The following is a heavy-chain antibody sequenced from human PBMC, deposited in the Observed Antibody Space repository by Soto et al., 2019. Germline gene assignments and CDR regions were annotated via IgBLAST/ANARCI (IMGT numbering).Heavy chain of an antibody. CDR2: IYPGDSDT. V-gene: IGHV5-51*01. J-gene: IGHJ6*02. CDR3: ARTEEMATTPYRYGMDV. CDR1: GYSFTSYW. D-gene: IGHD5-12*01. Sequence: PGESLKISCKGSGYSFTSYWIGWVRQMPGKGLEWMGIIYPGDSDTRYSPSFQGQVTISADKSISTAYLQWSSLKASDTAMYYCARTEEMATTPYRYGMDVWGQGTTVTVSS.